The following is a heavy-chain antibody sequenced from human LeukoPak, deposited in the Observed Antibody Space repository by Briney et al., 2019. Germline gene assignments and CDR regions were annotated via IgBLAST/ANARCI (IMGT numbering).Heavy chain of an antibody. CDR1: GGSISSYY. J-gene: IGHJ2*01. D-gene: IGHD2-2*01. CDR2: IYYSGST. V-gene: IGHV4-59*01. Sequence: PSETLSLTCTVSGGSISSYYWSWIRQPPGKGLEWIGYIYYSGSTNYNPSLKSRVTISVYTSKNQFSLKLSSVTAADTAVYYCARVGPIVVVPAAIMPDWYFDLWGRGTLVTVSS. CDR3: ARVGPIVVVPAAIMPDWYFDL.